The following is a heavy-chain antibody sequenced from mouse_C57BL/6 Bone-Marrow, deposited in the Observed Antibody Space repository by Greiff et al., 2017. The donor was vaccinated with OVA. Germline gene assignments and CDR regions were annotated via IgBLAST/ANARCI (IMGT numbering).Heavy chain of an antibody. J-gene: IGHJ4*01. CDR2: IDPSDSYT. Sequence: QVQLQQPGAELVRPGTSVKLSCKASGYTFTSYWMHWVKQRPGQGLEWIGVIDPSDSYTNYNQKFKGKATLTVDTSSSTAYMQLSSLTSEDSAVYYCARLPLPYAMDYWGQGTSVTVSS. D-gene: IGHD2-10*01. CDR3: ARLPLPYAMDY. CDR1: GYTFTSYW. V-gene: IGHV1-59*01.